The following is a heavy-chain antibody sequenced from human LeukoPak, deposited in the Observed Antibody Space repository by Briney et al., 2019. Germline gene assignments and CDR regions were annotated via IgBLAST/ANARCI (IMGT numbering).Heavy chain of an antibody. CDR1: GFSFSDSW. CDR3: ARGHGWFDP. Sequence: GGSLRLSCAASGFSFSDSWMTWVRQAPGKGLEWVANIEQYGSEKNYVDSVRGRFTISRDNAKNSLYLQMYILRAEDTAVYYCARGHGWFDPWGQGTLVTVSS. V-gene: IGHV3-7*05. CDR2: IEQYGSEK. J-gene: IGHJ5*02.